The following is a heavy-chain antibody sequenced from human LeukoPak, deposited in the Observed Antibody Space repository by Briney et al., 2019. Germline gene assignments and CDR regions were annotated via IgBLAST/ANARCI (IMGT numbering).Heavy chain of an antibody. D-gene: IGHD3-9*01. Sequence: SETLSLTCSVSGGSIRNYFWSWIRQPAGKGLEWIGRIYTSGSTDYNPSLKSRVTISVDTSKNQFSLKLSSVTAADTAVYYCARDAHNDILTGYAKDAFDIWGQGTMVTVSS. CDR1: GGSIRNYF. CDR2: IYTSGST. J-gene: IGHJ3*02. V-gene: IGHV4-4*07. CDR3: ARDAHNDILTGYAKDAFDI.